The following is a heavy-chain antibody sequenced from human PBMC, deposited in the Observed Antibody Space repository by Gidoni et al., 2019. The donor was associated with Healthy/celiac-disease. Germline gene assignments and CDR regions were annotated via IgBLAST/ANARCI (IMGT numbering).Heavy chain of an antibody. J-gene: IGHJ4*02. Sequence: QVQLQQWGAGLLKPSETLSLTCAVYGGSFSGYYWSWIRQPPGKGLEWIGEINHSGSTNYNPSLKSRVTISVDTSKNQFSLKLSSVTAADTAVYYCARVRKVPYSYGVGLDYWGQGTLVTVSS. D-gene: IGHD5-18*01. CDR2: INHSGST. V-gene: IGHV4-34*01. CDR1: GGSFSGYY. CDR3: ARVRKVPYSYGVGLDY.